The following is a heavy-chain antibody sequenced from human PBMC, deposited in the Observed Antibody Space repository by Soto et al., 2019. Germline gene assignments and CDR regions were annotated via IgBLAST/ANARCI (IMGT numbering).Heavy chain of an antibody. Sequence: GGSLRLSCAASGFTFSDYFMTWIRQAPGKGLQWVSYISSSGSANYADSVKGRFMISRDNLKNTLYLQLNSLRAEDTAVYYCARELPRSDSYYFDYWGQGTLVTVSS. CDR2: ISSSGSA. D-gene: IGHD3-10*01. CDR3: ARELPRSDSYYFDY. J-gene: IGHJ4*02. V-gene: IGHV3-11*06. CDR1: GFTFSDYF.